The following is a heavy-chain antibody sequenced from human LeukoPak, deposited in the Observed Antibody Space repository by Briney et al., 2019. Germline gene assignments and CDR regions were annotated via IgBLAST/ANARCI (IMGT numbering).Heavy chain of an antibody. V-gene: IGHV1-18*01. CDR2: ISTYNGNR. CDR3: ARVYDSTGDIDSFDI. J-gene: IGHJ3*02. CDR1: GYTFTKYG. D-gene: IGHD3-22*01. Sequence: ASVKVSCKASGYTFTKYGISWVRQAPGQGLEWVGWISTYNGNRNYAQKVQARVTVTTDTSTSTVYMELRGLRSDDTAVYYCARVYDSTGDIDSFDIWGQGSMVTVSS.